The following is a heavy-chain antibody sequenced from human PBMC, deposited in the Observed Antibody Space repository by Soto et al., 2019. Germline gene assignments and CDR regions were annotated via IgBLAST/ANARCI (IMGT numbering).Heavy chain of an antibody. V-gene: IGHV1-69*01. D-gene: IGHD6-6*01. CDR3: ARDSWGSSSSMERHY. CDR2: IIPIFGTA. CDR1: GGTFSSYA. Sequence: QVQLVQSGAELKKPGSSVKVSCNASGGTFSSYAISWVRQAPGQGLEWMGGIIPIFGTANYAQKFQGRVTITADESTSTAYMELSSLRSKDTAVYYCARDSWGSSSSMERHYWGQGTLVTVSS. J-gene: IGHJ4*02.